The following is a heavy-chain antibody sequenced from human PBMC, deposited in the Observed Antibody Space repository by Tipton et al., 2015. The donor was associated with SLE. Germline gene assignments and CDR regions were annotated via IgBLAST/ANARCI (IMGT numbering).Heavy chain of an antibody. CDR2: IRSKANSYAT. J-gene: IGHJ6*02. CDR1: GFTFSGSA. CDR3: TRRGNEDF. V-gene: IGHV3-73*01. Sequence: SLRLSCAASGFTFSGSAMHWVRQASGKGLEWVGRIRSKANSYATAYAASVKGSFTISRDDSKNTAYLQMNSLKTEDTAVYYCTRRGNEDFWGQGTTVTVSS.